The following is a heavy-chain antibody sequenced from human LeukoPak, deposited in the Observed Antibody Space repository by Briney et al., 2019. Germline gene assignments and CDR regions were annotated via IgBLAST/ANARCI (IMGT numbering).Heavy chain of an antibody. CDR3: ARDYVTMAPDY. CDR2: IGPGPSHT. Sequence: GGSLRLSCAASGFTFNTYGMNWVRQAPGMGLEWLSYIGPGPSHTYYADSVRGRCVISRDDAKSSLYLQMSSLRAEDTAVYYCARDYVTMAPDYGGLGTLVTVSS. V-gene: IGHV3-21*01. D-gene: IGHD3-10*02. CDR1: GFTFNTYG. J-gene: IGHJ4*02.